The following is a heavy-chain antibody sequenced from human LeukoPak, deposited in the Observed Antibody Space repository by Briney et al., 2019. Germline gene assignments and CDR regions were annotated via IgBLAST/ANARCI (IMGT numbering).Heavy chain of an antibody. Sequence: ESLKISCKGSGYSFTSYWIGWVRQMPGKGLEWMGIIYPGDSDTRYSPSFQGQVTISADKSISTAYLQWSSLKASDTAMHYCASYRADRGFSSDFWGGPDAFDIWGQGTMVTVSS. CDR3: ASYRADRGFSSDFWGGPDAFDI. CDR1: GYSFTSYW. CDR2: IYPGDSDT. J-gene: IGHJ3*02. D-gene: IGHD3-3*01. V-gene: IGHV5-51*01.